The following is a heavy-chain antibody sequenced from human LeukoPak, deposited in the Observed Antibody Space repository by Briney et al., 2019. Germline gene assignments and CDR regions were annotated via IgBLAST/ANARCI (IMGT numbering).Heavy chain of an antibody. CDR3: AKQVLGDYAFFDY. V-gene: IGHV3-23*01. Sequence: GSLRLSCAASGFTFSSYAMSWVRQAPGKGLEWVSAISGSGGSTYYADSEKGRFTISRDNSKNTLYLQMNSLRAEDTAVYYCAKQVLGDYAFFDYWGQGTLVTVSS. CDR2: ISGSGGST. J-gene: IGHJ4*02. CDR1: GFTFSSYA. D-gene: IGHD4-17*01.